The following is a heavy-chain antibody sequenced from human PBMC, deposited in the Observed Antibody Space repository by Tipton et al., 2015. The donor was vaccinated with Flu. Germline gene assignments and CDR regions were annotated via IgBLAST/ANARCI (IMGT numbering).Heavy chain of an antibody. CDR3: ARAPPTIHAFDI. J-gene: IGHJ3*02. CDR1: GGSVSSGSYY. CDR2: IYYSGST. D-gene: IGHD4/OR15-4a*01. Sequence: TLSLTCTVSGGSVSSGSYYWSWIRQPPGKGLKWIGYIYYSGSTNYNPSLKSRVTISVDTSKNQFSLKLSSVTAADTAVYYCARAPPTIHAFDIWGQGTMVTVSS. V-gene: IGHV4-61*01.